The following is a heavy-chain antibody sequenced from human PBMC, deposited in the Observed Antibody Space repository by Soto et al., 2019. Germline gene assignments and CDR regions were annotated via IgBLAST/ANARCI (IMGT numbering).Heavy chain of an antibody. CDR1: GFTFSNYA. CDR2: ISGSGGAT. J-gene: IGHJ4*02. CDR3: AKCPGSYIWSGYFFY. Sequence: EVQVLESGGGLEQPGGSLRLSCAASGFTFSNYAMSWVRQAPGKGLEWVSGISGSGGATYYADSVKGRFTISRDNAKNTLYLQMNSLRVEDTAVYYCAKCPGSYIWSGYFFYWGQGTLVTVSS. D-gene: IGHD3-3*01. V-gene: IGHV3-23*01.